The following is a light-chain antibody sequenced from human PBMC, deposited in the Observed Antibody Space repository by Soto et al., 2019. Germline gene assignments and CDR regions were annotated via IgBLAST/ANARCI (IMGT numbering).Light chain of an antibody. Sequence: QSALTQPASVSGSPGQSITISCTGTSSDVGGYNYVSWYQQHPGKAPKLMIYEVSNRPSGVSNRFSGSKSGNTASLTISGLQAEDEAVYSCRSYTSSSPYVFGTGTKLTVL. J-gene: IGLJ1*01. CDR2: EVS. CDR3: RSYTSSSPYV. V-gene: IGLV2-14*01. CDR1: SSDVGGYNY.